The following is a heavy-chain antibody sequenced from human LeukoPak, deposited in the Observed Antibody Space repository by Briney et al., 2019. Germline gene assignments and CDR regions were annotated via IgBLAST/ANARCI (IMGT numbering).Heavy chain of an antibody. CDR3: ARIGRSSTSCYGAFDP. CDR2: INHSGST. D-gene: IGHD2-2*01. J-gene: IGHJ5*02. V-gene: IGHV4-34*01. Sequence: PSETLSLTCAVYGGSFSGYYWSWIRQPPGKGLEWIGEINHSGSTNYNPSLKSRVTISVDTSKNQFSLKLSSVTAADTAVYYCARIGRSSTSCYGAFDPWGQGTLVTVSS. CDR1: GGSFSGYY.